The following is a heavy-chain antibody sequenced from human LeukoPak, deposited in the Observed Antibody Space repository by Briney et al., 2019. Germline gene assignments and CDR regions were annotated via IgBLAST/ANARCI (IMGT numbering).Heavy chain of an antibody. CDR1: GFTFNTYS. CDR3: LRGDRRDY. Sequence: GGSLRLSCEASGFTFNTYSMNWARQAPGKGLEWVSSIDSSGGYMFYADSVKGRFIISRDNAKDSLYLQMNSLRVEDAAVYYCLRGDRRDYWGQGTLVTVSS. J-gene: IGHJ4*02. V-gene: IGHV3-21*06. CDR2: IDSSGGYM.